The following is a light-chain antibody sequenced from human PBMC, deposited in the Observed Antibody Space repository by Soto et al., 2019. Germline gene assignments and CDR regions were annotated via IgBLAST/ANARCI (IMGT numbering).Light chain of an antibody. J-gene: IGLJ2*01. CDR2: EVS. CDR1: SSDVGGYSF. CDR3: SSHTSSSTLV. Sequence: QSVLTQPASVSGSPGQSITVSCTGTSSDVGGYSFVSWYQHRPGKAPKLMIYEVSNRPSGISNRFSGSKSGNTASLTISGLQAEDEADYYCSSHTSSSTLVFGGGTKVTVL. V-gene: IGLV2-14*01.